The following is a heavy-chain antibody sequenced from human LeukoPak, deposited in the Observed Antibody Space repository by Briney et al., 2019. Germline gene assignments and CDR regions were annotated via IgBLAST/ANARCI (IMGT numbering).Heavy chain of an antibody. CDR3: ARDPKWEPKDY. Sequence: SETLSLTCAVYGGSFSGYYWSWIRQPPGKGLEWIGEINHSGSTNYNPSLKSRVTISVDTSKNQFSLKLSSVTAADTAVYYCARDPKWEPKDYWGQGTLVTVSS. CDR1: GGSFSGYY. CDR2: INHSGST. D-gene: IGHD1-26*01. J-gene: IGHJ4*02. V-gene: IGHV4-34*01.